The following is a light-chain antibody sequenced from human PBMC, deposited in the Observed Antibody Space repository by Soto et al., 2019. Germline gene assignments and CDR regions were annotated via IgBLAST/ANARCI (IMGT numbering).Light chain of an antibody. CDR2: DVS. CDR1: SSDVGGYNY. V-gene: IGLV2-14*01. Sequence: QSALTQPASVSGSPGQSITISCTGTSSDVGGYNYVSWYQQHLGKAPKLMIYDVSNRPSGVSNRFSGSKSGNTASLTISGLQAEDEADYYCSSYTSSSTLEVFGGGTQLTVL. J-gene: IGLJ2*01. CDR3: SSYTSSSTLEV.